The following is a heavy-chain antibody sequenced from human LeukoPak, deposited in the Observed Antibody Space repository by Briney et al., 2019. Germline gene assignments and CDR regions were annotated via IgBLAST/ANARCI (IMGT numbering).Heavy chain of an antibody. Sequence: PGGSLRLSCAASGFTFDDYAMHWVRQAPGKGLEWVSGIRWNSGSIGYADSVKGRFTISRDNAKNSLYLQMNSLRAEDMALYYCAKDSSTYYDSEKGAFDIWGQGTMVTVSS. D-gene: IGHD3-22*01. CDR3: AKDSSTYYDSEKGAFDI. CDR2: IRWNSGSI. V-gene: IGHV3-9*03. CDR1: GFTFDDYA. J-gene: IGHJ3*02.